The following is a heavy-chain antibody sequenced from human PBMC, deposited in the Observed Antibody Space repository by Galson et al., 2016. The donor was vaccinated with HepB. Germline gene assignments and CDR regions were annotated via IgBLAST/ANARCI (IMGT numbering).Heavy chain of an antibody. V-gene: IGHV6-1*01. CDR3: ARDAYVAATGGDGFDY. CDR1: GDSVSSDRAS. Sequence: CAISGDSVSSDRASWNWIRRTPSRGLEWLEKTEYRAKWLREYAPSVKGRITINPDTAKNQFSLQLTSVTPEDTAVYYCARDAYVAATGGDGFDYWGQGILVTVSS. CDR2: TEYRAKWLR. J-gene: IGHJ4*02. D-gene: IGHD6-19*01.